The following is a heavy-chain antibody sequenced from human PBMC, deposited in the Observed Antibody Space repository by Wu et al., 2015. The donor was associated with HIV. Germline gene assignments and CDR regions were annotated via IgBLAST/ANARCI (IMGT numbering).Heavy chain of an antibody. Sequence: QVQLVQSGAEVKKPGSSVKVSCKASGDTFNIYAFSWVRQAPGQGLEWMGGIIPVFGTTSYAQNFQGRVTITSDESTSTVYMELSSLRSDDTAVYYCARDSGESPSYQYNFKYWGQGTLVTVSS. CDR1: GDTFNIYA. D-gene: IGHD3-10*01. CDR3: ARDSGESPSYQYNFKY. CDR2: IIPVFGTT. V-gene: IGHV1-69*05. J-gene: IGHJ4*02.